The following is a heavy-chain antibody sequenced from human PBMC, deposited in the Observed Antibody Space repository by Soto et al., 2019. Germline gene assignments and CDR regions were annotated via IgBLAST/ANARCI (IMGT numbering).Heavy chain of an antibody. CDR3: ARKTHIYYDFWSGSHNWFDP. CDR2: IYHSGST. D-gene: IGHD3-3*01. V-gene: IGHV4-4*02. CDR1: SGSISSSNW. J-gene: IGHJ5*02. Sequence: QVQLQESGPGLVKPSGTLSLTCAVSSGSISSSNWGRWVRQPPGKGLEWIGEIYHSGSTNYNPSLKSRVTISVDKSTNQFSLKLSSVTAADTAVYYCARKTHIYYDFWSGSHNWFDPWGQGTLVTVSS.